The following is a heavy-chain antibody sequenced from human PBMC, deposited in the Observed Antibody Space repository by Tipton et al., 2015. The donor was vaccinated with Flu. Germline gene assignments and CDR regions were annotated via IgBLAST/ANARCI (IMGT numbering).Heavy chain of an antibody. CDR2: IYYSGST. J-gene: IGHJ4*02. V-gene: IGHV4-59*08. Sequence: TLSLTCTVSGGSISGYYWTWIRQPPGKGLEWIGYIYYSGSTNYNPSLKSRVTISVDTSKNQFSLKLSSVTAADTAVYYCARRKTVTTRLTYFDYWGQGTLVTVSS. CDR3: ARRKTVTTRLTYFDY. D-gene: IGHD4-17*01. CDR1: GGSISGYY.